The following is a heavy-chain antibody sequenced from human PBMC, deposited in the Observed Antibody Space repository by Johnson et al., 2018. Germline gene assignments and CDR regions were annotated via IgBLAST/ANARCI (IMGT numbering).Heavy chain of an antibody. Sequence: VQLVQSGGGLVQPGGSLRVSCAASGFTFSSYAMSWVRQAPGRGLEWVSDLSGSGGSTFYADSVKGRFTISRDNSKNTVYVQMNSLRAEDTAVYYCAKGSGSAHYYMDGWGKGTTVTFSS. CDR1: GFTFSSYA. V-gene: IGHV3-23*04. CDR2: LSGSGGST. CDR3: AKGSGSAHYYMDG. J-gene: IGHJ6*03.